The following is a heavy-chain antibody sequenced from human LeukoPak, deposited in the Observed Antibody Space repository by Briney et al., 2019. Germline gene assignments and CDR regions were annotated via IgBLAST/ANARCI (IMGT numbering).Heavy chain of an antibody. CDR1: GYTLTELS. CDR3: ATGMVRVIDAFDI. J-gene: IGHJ3*02. CDR2: FDPEDGES. Sequence: ASVKVSCKVSGYTLTELSMHWVRQAPGKGLEWMGGFDPEDGESMYAQKSQGRVTFTEATYTDTAYMELSSLRSEDTAVYYCATGMVRVIDAFDIWGQGTMVTVSS. D-gene: IGHD3-10*01. V-gene: IGHV1-24*01.